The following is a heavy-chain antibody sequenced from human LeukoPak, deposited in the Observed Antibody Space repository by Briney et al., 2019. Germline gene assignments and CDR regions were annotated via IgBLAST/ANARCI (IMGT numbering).Heavy chain of an antibody. CDR1: GGTFSSYA. CDR3: ARGFSGSSSHFDY. V-gene: IGHV1-69*05. CDR2: IIPIFGTA. Sequence: ASVKVSCKASGGTFSSYAISWVRQAPGQGLEWMGGIIPIFGTADYAQKFQGRVTITTDESTSTAYMELSSLRSEDTAVYYCARGFSGSSSHFDYWGQGTLVTVSS. D-gene: IGHD6-6*01. J-gene: IGHJ4*02.